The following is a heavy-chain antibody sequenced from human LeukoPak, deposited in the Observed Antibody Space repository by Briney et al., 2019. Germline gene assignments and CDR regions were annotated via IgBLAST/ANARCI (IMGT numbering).Heavy chain of an antibody. J-gene: IGHJ5*02. CDR2: IYYSGST. D-gene: IGHD3-10*01. CDR1: GASVNSDSYY. CDR3: ARDRSWGITMVRGDYSYWFDP. Sequence: SQTLSLTCTVTGASVNSDSYYWSWIRQPPGKGLEWIGSIYYSGSTYYNPSLKSRVTISVDTSKNQFSLKLSSVTAADTAVYYCARDRSWGITMVRGDYSYWFDPWGQGTLVTVSS. V-gene: IGHV4-39*07.